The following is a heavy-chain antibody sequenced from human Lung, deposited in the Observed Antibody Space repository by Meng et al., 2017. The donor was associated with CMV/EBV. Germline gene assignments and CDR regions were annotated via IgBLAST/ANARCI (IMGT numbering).Heavy chain of an antibody. V-gene: IGHV3-30*02. J-gene: IGHJ5*01. CDR3: AKVSAGNCATASCPPDS. Sequence: GGSXRLXCAASGFSFGIYGMDWVRQAPGKGLEWVAYIHHAGGYKQYADSVMGRFTISRDNSKNTLSLQMNSLRGEDTALYFCAKVSAGNCATASCPPDSWXQGTLVTVSS. CDR1: GFSFGIYG. CDR2: IHHAGGYK. D-gene: IGHD2-2*01.